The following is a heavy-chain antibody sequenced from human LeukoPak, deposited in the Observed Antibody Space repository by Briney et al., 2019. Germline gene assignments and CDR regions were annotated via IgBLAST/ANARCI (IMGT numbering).Heavy chain of an antibody. CDR1: GTSISSSY. D-gene: IGHD3-22*01. CDR2: IYYSGST. Sequence: SETLSLTCTFSGTSISSSYWSWIRQPPGRGLEWIAYIYYSGSTNYNPSLKSRVTISVDTSKNQFSLKLSSVTAADTAVYYCARDSSVYYFDYWGQGTLVTVSS. CDR3: ARDSSVYYFDY. V-gene: IGHV4-59*01. J-gene: IGHJ4*02.